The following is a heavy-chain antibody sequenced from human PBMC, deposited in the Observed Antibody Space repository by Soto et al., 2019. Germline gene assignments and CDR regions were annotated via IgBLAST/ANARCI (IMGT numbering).Heavy chain of an antibody. CDR3: ARVDLMTTVTTPLN. Sequence: GGSLRLSCAASGFTFSSYWMSWVRQAPGKGLEWVANIRQDVSEKYYVDSVKGRFTISRDNAKNSLYLQMNSLRAEDTAVYYCARVDLMTTVTTPLNWGQGTLVTVSS. D-gene: IGHD4-17*01. CDR1: GFTFSSYW. V-gene: IGHV3-7*01. CDR2: IRQDVSEK. J-gene: IGHJ4*02.